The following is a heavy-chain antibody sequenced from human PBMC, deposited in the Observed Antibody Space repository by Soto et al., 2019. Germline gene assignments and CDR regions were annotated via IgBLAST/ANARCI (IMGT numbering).Heavy chain of an antibody. V-gene: IGHV4-30-4*01. CDR2: IYYSGST. CDR1: GGSISSGDYY. D-gene: IGHD3-22*01. CDR3: ASAPYDSSGYYYFDY. J-gene: IGHJ4*02. Sequence: PSETLSLTCTVSGGSISSGDYYWSWIRQPPGKGLEWIGYIYYSGSTYYNPSLKSRVTISVDTSKNQFSLKLSSVTAADTAVYYCASAPYDSSGYYYFDYCGQGTLVTVSS.